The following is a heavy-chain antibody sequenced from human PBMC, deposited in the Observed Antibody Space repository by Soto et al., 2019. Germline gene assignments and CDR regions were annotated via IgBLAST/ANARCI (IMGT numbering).Heavy chain of an antibody. CDR1: GGTFSSYI. Sequence: ASVKVSCKASGGTFSSYIINWVRQAPGQGLEWMGIINPSGGSTSYAQKFQGRVTMTRDTSINTAYMELSSLRSDDTAVYYCTRDYSPMTSGRAGRDWFDPWGQGTLVTVSS. CDR2: INPSGGST. J-gene: IGHJ5*02. V-gene: IGHV1-46*01. D-gene: IGHD3-10*01. CDR3: TRDYSPMTSGRAGRDWFDP.